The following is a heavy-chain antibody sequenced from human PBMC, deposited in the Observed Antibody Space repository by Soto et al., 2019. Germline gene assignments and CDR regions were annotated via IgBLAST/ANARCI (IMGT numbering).Heavy chain of an antibody. J-gene: IGHJ4*02. Sequence: DVQLWESGGGLVQPGGSLRLSCAASGFSFGSYALSWVRQAPGKGLEWVSTTSGSDGKTFYADSVKGRFSISRDTSQSTLYLQMNSLRADDTAMYYCARWSYLDYWGQGTRVTVSS. CDR2: TSGSDGKT. V-gene: IGHV3-23*01. CDR1: GFSFGSYA. D-gene: IGHD3-3*01. CDR3: ARWSYLDY.